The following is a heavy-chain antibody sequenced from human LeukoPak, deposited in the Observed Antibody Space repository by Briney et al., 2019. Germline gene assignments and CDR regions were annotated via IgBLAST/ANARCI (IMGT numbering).Heavy chain of an antibody. J-gene: IGHJ5*02. Sequence: ASVKVSCKASGYTFTGYYMHWVRQAPGQGLEWMGWINPNSGGTNYAQKFQGRVTMTRDTSISTAYMELSRLRSDDTAVYYCARGGVVTAAMHWFDPWGQGTLVTVSS. V-gene: IGHV1-2*02. CDR1: GYTFTGYY. CDR2: INPNSGGT. D-gene: IGHD2-2*01. CDR3: ARGGVVTAAMHWFDP.